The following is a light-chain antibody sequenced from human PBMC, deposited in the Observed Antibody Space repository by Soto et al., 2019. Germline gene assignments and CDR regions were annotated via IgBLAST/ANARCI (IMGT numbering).Light chain of an antibody. J-gene: IGKJ4*01. Sequence: EKVMTQSPATLSVSPGERVVLSCRATQTVTNKVAWYQQKPGQAPRLLIYDASIRATGIPARFSGSGSGTEFTLTISSLQSEDFGLYYCQQYNDWPVTFGGGTKVEIK. CDR1: QTVTNK. V-gene: IGKV3-15*01. CDR3: QQYNDWPVT. CDR2: DAS.